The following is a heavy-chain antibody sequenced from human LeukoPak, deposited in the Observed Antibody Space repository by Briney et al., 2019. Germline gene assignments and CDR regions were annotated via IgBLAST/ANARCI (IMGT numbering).Heavy chain of an antibody. J-gene: IGHJ4*02. CDR3: ARGSDDRDFDY. Sequence: GASVKVSCKASGYTFTNYGISWVRQATGQGLEWMGWMNPNSGNTGYAQKFQGRVTITRNTSISTAYMELSSLRSEDTAVYYCARGSDDRDFDYWGQGTLVTVSS. CDR2: MNPNSGNT. V-gene: IGHV1-8*03. CDR1: GYTFTNYG. D-gene: IGHD3-9*01.